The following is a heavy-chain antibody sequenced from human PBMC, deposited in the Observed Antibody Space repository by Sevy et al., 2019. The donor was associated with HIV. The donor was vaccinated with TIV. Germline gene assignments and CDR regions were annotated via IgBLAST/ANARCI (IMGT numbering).Heavy chain of an antibody. J-gene: IGHJ4*02. D-gene: IGHD2-21*01. CDR2: LQYDGRNK. V-gene: IGHV3-30*02. CDR1: GFSYSSYG. CDR3: GTEGGGEGRDH. Sequence: GGSLILSCAASGFSYSSYGMHWVRQAPGKGLEWVAYLQYDGRNKDYADSVKGRFTISRDNSKNTLYLQMNSLRVEDTAVYYCGTEGGGEGRDHWGQGTLVTVSS.